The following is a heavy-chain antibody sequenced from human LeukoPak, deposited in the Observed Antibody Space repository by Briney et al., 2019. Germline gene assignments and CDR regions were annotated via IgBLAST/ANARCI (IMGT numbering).Heavy chain of an antibody. CDR3: AKDSSSGWYSFDY. CDR1: GFTFSSYW. Sequence: PGGSLRLSCAASGFTFSSYWMTWVRQAPGKGLEWVANIKQDVSEKYYIDSVKGRFTISRDNAKNSLYLQMNSLRAEDTAVYYCAKDSSSGWYSFDYWGQGTLVTVSS. D-gene: IGHD6-19*01. CDR2: IKQDVSEK. V-gene: IGHV3-7*03. J-gene: IGHJ4*02.